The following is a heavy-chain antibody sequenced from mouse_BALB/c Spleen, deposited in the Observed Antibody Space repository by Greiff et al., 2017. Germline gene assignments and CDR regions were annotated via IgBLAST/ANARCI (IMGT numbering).Heavy chain of an antibody. CDR2: IWAGGST. CDR3: ARNHYYGYGYAMDY. Sequence: VKLVESGPGLVAPSQSLSITCTVSGFSLTSYGVHWVRQPPGKGLEWLGVIWAGGSTNYNSALMSRLSISKDNSKSQVFLKMNSLQTDDTAMYYCARNHYYGYGYAMDYWGQGTSVTVSS. V-gene: IGHV2-9*02. CDR1: GFSLTSYG. J-gene: IGHJ4*01. D-gene: IGHD1-2*01.